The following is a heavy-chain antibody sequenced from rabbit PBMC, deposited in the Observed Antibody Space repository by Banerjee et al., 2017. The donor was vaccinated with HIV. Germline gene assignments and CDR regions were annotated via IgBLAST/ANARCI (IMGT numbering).Heavy chain of an antibody. V-gene: IGHV1S45*01. CDR3: AREEYATNSGDGSL. CDR2: INTATAKG. D-gene: IGHD1-1*01. Sequence: QEQLEESGGGLVKPGGSLTLTCEASGFSFSDRDVMCWVRQAPGKGLEWIACINTATAKGVYASWAKGRFAISKTSSTTVTLQMTSLTAADTATYFCAREEYATNSGDGSLWGPGTLVTVS. J-gene: IGHJ4*01. CDR1: GFSFSDRDV.